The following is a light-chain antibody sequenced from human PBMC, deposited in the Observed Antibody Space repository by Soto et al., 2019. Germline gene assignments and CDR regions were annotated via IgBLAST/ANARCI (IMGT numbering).Light chain of an antibody. CDR2: RAS. CDR1: QGISNY. V-gene: IGKV1-5*03. J-gene: IGKJ1*01. Sequence: DIQMTQSPSSLSTSVGDRVTITCRASQGISNYLAWYQQKPGKAPKLLIYRASGLESGVPSRFSGSGSGTEFTLTISSLQPDDFATYYCQQYNSYSTFGQGTKVDIK. CDR3: QQYNSYST.